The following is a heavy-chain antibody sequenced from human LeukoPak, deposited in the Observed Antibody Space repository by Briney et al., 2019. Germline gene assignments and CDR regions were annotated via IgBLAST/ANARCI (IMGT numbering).Heavy chain of an antibody. D-gene: IGHD4-17*01. V-gene: IGHV1-24*01. J-gene: IGHJ6*03. CDR3: AATTVTTPHYYYYMDV. CDR1: GYTLTELS. Sequence: GASVKVSCKVSGYTLTELSMHWVRQAPGKGLEWMGGFYPEDGETIYAQKFQGRVTMTEDTSTDTAYMELSSLRSEDTAVYYCAATTVTTPHYYYYMDVWGKGTTVTVSS. CDR2: FYPEDGET.